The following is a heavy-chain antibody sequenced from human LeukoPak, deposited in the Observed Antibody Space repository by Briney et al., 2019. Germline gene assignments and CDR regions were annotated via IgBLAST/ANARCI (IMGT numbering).Heavy chain of an antibody. CDR2: INHSGST. CDR3: ARGPRGSGSYKGAFDI. Sequence: SETLSLTCAVYGGSFSGYYWSWIRQPPGKGLEWIGEINHSGSTNYNPSLKSRVTISVDTSKNQFSLKLSSVTAADTAVYYCARGPRGSGSYKGAFDIWGQGTMVTVSS. D-gene: IGHD1-26*01. V-gene: IGHV4-34*01. CDR1: GGSFSGYY. J-gene: IGHJ3*02.